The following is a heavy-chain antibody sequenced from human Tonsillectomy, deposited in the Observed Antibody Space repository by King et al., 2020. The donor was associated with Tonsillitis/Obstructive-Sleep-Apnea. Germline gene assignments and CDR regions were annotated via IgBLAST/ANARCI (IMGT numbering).Heavy chain of an antibody. J-gene: IGHJ4*02. CDR1: GGSFSGYY. CDR3: ERGRGVRTLDY. Sequence: VQLQQWGAGLLKPSETLSLTCAVYGGSFSGYYWSWIRQPPGKGLEWIGEINHSGSANYNPSLKSRVTLSIDTSKNQFSLKLSSVTAADTAVYYCERGRGVRTLDYWGQGTLVTVSS. D-gene: IGHD3-10*01. CDR2: INHSGSA. V-gene: IGHV4-34*01.